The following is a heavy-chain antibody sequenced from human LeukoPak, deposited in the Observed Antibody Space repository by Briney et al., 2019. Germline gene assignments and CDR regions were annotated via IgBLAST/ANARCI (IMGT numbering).Heavy chain of an antibody. J-gene: IGHJ3*02. CDR2: IYSGGST. CDR3: ARDAEGIDAFDI. CDR1: GFTVSSNY. Sequence: GGSLRLSCAASGFTVSSNYMSWVRQAPGKGLEWVSVIYSGGSTYYAHSVKGRFTISRDNSKNTLYFQMNSLRAEDTAVYYCARDAEGIDAFDIRGQGTMVTVSS. V-gene: IGHV3-66*01.